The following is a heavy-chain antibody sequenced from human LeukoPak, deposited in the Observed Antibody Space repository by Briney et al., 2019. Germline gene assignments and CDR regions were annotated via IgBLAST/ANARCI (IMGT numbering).Heavy chain of an antibody. CDR1: GFTFSSYE. Sequence: GGSLRLSCAASGFTFSSYEMNCVRQAPEKGLEWVSYISSSGSTIYYADSVKGRFTVSRDNAKNSLYLQMNSLRAEDTAVYYCARGGYSGSRSRRTNWFDPWGQGTLVTVSS. CDR3: ARGGYSGSRSRRTNWFDP. CDR2: ISSSGSTI. J-gene: IGHJ5*02. D-gene: IGHD3-10*01. V-gene: IGHV3-48*03.